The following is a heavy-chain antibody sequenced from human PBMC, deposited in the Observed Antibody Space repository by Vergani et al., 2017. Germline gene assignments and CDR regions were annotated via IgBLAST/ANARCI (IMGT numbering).Heavy chain of an antibody. CDR2: MNPNSGNT. D-gene: IGHD3-16*01. V-gene: IGHV1-8*01. CDR3: ADSLSTVGWGWFDP. J-gene: IGHJ5*02. Sequence: QVQLVQSGAEVKKPGASVKVSCKASGYTFTSYDINWVRKATGQGLEWMGWMNPNSGNTGYAQKFQGRVTMTRNTSISTAYMELSSLRSEDTAVYYCADSLSTVGWGWFDPWGQGTLVTVSS. CDR1: GYTFTSYD.